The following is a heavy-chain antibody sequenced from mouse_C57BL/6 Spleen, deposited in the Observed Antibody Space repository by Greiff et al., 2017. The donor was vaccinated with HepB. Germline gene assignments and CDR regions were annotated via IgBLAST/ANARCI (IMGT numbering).Heavy chain of an antibody. V-gene: IGHV1-54*01. CDR2: INPGSGGT. CDR3: AREVYYDAMDY. CDR1: GYAFTNYL. D-gene: IGHD2-1*01. J-gene: IGHJ4*01. Sequence: QVHVKQSGAELVRTGTSVKVSCKASGYAFTNYLIEWVKQRPGQGLEWIGVINPGSGGTNYNEKFKGKATLTADKSSSTAYMQLSSLTSEDSAVYFCAREVYYDAMDYWGQGTSVTVSS.